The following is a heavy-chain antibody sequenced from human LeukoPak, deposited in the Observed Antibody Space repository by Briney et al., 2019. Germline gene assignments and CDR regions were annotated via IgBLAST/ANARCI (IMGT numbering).Heavy chain of an antibody. CDR2: INGDGRST. CDR1: GFTFSSSW. V-gene: IGHV3-74*01. D-gene: IGHD5-18*01. Sequence: GGSLRLSCAASGFTFSSSWMHWVRQAPGKGLVWVSRINGDGRSTSYADSVKGRFTISRDNAKNTLYLQMNSLRAEDTAVYYCARGGGYSYDSFDYWGQGTLVTVSP. J-gene: IGHJ4*02. CDR3: ARGGGYSYDSFDY.